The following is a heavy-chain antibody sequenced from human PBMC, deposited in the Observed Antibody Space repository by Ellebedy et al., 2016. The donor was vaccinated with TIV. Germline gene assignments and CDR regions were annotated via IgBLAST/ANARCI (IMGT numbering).Heavy chain of an antibody. CDR1: GFTFTSSA. J-gene: IGHJ4*02. V-gene: IGHV1-58*01. CDR3: ARDSNKIAVAGDFDY. Sequence: ASVKVSCKASGFTFTSSAVQWVRQARGQRLEWIGWIVVGSGNTNYAQKFQGRVTITRDTSASTAYMELSSLRSEDTAVYYCARDSNKIAVAGDFDYWGQGTLVTVSS. CDR2: IVVGSGNT. D-gene: IGHD6-19*01.